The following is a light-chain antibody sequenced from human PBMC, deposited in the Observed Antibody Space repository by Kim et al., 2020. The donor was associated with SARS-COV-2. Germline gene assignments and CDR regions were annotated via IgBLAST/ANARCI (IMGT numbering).Light chain of an antibody. J-gene: IGKJ2*01. Sequence: EVVMTQFPATLSVSPGERATLSCRASQSVSSNLAWYQQKPGQAPRLLIYGASTRATDIPGRFSGSGSGTEFTLTISSLQSEDFAVYYCHQYDNWPKTFGQGTKVDIK. CDR3: HQYDNWPKT. CDR2: GAS. CDR1: QSVSSN. V-gene: IGKV3-15*01.